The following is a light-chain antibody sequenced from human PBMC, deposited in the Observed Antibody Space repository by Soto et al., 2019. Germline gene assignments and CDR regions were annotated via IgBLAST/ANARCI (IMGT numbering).Light chain of an antibody. CDR3: SSYTISSTYV. CDR2: DVT. V-gene: IGLV2-14*01. Sequence: QSALTQPASVSGSPGQSIAISCTGTSSDVGAYNYVSWYQQYPGKAPKLVIYDVTNRPSGVSNRFSGSNSGSTASLTISGLEAEYEADYYCSSYTISSTYVFGTGTKVTVL. CDR1: SSDVGAYNY. J-gene: IGLJ1*01.